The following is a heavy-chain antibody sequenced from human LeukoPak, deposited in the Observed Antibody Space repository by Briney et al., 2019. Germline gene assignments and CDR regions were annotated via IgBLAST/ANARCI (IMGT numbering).Heavy chain of an antibody. Sequence: PPASVKVSCKVSGYTLTELSMHWVRQAPGKGLEWMGGFDPEDGGTIYAQKFQGRVTMTEDTSTDTAYMELSSLRSEDTAVYCCATIDGHYDSSGYWGQGTLVIVSS. D-gene: IGHD3-22*01. CDR3: ATIDGHYDSSGY. J-gene: IGHJ4*02. CDR2: FDPEDGGT. V-gene: IGHV1-24*01. CDR1: GYTLTELS.